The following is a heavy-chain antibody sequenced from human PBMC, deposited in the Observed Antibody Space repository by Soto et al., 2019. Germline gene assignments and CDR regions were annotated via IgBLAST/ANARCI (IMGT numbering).Heavy chain of an antibody. CDR1: GFTFSSYA. J-gene: IGHJ4*02. D-gene: IGHD2-15*01. CDR2: ISYDGNNK. V-gene: IGHV3-30-3*01. Sequence: QVQLVESGGGVVQPGRSLRLSCAASGFTFSSYAIHWVRQAPGKGLEWVAVISYDGNNKYYIDSVKGRFTVSRDNSKNILYLQMNSLRLEDTALYYCARGGAGYCNAGSCYTQDYWGQGTLVTVSS. CDR3: ARGGAGYCNAGSCYTQDY.